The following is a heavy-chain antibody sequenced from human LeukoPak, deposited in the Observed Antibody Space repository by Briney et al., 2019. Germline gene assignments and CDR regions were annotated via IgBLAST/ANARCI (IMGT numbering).Heavy chain of an antibody. CDR3: ARDYYDSSGYFGY. J-gene: IGHJ4*02. CDR1: GFTFSDYS. V-gene: IGHV3-48*04. CDR2: ISDSGSTV. Sequence: GGSLRLSCAASGFTFSDYSMNWVRQAPGKGLEWLAYISDSGSTVHYGDSVKGRFTISRDNAKNSLYLQMNSLRAEDTAVYYCARDYYDSSGYFGYWGQGTLVTVSS. D-gene: IGHD3-22*01.